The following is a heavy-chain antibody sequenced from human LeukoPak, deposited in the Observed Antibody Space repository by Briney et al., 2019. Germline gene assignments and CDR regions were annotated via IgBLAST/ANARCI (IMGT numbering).Heavy chain of an antibody. J-gene: IGHJ4*02. Sequence: ASVKVSCKASGYTFTSYGISWVRQAPGQGLEWMGWTSAYNGNTNYAQKLQGRVTMTTDTSTSTAYMELRSLRSDDTAVYYCASGPIDSSSWYGGYYFDYWGQGTLVTVSS. CDR3: ASGPIDSSSWYGGYYFDY. CDR1: GYTFTSYG. CDR2: TSAYNGNT. V-gene: IGHV1-18*01. D-gene: IGHD6-13*01.